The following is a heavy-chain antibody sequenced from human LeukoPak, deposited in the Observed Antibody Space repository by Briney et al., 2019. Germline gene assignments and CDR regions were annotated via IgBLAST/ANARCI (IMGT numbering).Heavy chain of an antibody. CDR1: GGSFSGYY. CDR2: INHSGST. V-gene: IGHV4-34*01. D-gene: IGHD3-3*01. J-gene: IGHJ3*02. CDR3: ARRHYDFWSGYQRNAFDI. Sequence: SETLSLTCAVYGGSFSGYYWSWIRQPPGKGLEWIGEINHSGSTNYNPSLKSRVTISVDTSKNQFSLKLSSVTAADTAGYYCARRHYDFWSGYQRNAFDIWGQGTMVTVSS.